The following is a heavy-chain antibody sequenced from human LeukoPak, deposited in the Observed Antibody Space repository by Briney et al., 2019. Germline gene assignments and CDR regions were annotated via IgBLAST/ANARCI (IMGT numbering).Heavy chain of an antibody. Sequence: GGSLRLSCAASGFTFSSYAMSWVRQAPGKGLECVSAISDSGGSTYYADSVKGRFTISRDNSKSTLFLQMSSLRAEDTALYYCAKDGSQWELPQVWGQGTMVTVSS. V-gene: IGHV3-23*01. CDR1: GFTFSSYA. CDR3: AKDGSQWELPQV. D-gene: IGHD1-26*01. CDR2: ISDSGGST. J-gene: IGHJ3*01.